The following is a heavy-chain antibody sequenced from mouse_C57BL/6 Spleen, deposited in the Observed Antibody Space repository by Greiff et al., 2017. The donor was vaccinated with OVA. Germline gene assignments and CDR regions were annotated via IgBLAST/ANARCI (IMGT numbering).Heavy chain of an antibody. CDR1: GFTFSDYY. CDR2: INYDGSST. J-gene: IGHJ1*03. CDR3: ARISNPWYFDV. Sequence: EVKVVESEGGLVQPGSSMKLSCTASGFTFSDYYMAWVRQVPEKGLEWVANINYDGSSTYYLDSLKSRFIISRDNAKNILYLQMSSLKSEDTATYYCARISNPWYFDVWGTGTTVTVSS. V-gene: IGHV5-16*01. D-gene: IGHD2-5*01.